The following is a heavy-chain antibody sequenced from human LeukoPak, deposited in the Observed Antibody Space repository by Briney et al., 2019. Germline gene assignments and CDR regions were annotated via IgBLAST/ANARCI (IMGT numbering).Heavy chain of an antibody. J-gene: IGHJ5*02. Sequence: SGTLSLTCTVSGGSISSYYWSWIRQPAGKGLEWIGRIYTSGSTNCNPSLKSRVTMSVDTSKNQFSLKLSSVTAADTAVYYCARDLGWYNWFDPWGQGTLVTVSS. CDR3: ARDLGWYNWFDP. V-gene: IGHV4-4*07. CDR1: GGSISSYY. CDR2: IYTSGST. D-gene: IGHD2-15*01.